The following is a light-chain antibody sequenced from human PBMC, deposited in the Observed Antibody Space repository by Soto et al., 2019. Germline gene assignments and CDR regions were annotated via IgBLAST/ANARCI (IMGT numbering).Light chain of an antibody. CDR3: AAWDDSLSGSFV. CDR1: SSNIGSNY. V-gene: IGLV1-47*02. Sequence: QSVLTQPPSASGTPGQRVTISCSGSSSNIGSNYVYWYQQLPGTAPKLLIYGNYQRPSGVPDQFSGSKSGTSATLAISGLRSEDEADYFCAAWDDSLSGSFVFATGTRSPS. J-gene: IGLJ1*01. CDR2: GNY.